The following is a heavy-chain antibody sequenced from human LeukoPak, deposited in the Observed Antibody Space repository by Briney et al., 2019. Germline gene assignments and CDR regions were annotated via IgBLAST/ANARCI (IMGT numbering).Heavy chain of an antibody. J-gene: IGHJ3*01. Sequence: GGSLRLSCAASGFSFGNSWVHWVRHAPGKGLVWVSLINADGSTATYADSVKGRFTISRDNARNTLSLQMNSLTIEDTAVYYCVVVVEPPDSDGFDVWGQGTMITVSS. V-gene: IGHV3-74*01. D-gene: IGHD1-14*01. CDR2: INADGSTA. CDR3: VVVVEPPDSDGFDV. CDR1: GFSFGNSW.